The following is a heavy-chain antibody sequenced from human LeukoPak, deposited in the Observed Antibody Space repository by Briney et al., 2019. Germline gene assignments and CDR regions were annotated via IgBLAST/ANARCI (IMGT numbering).Heavy chain of an antibody. V-gene: IGHV3-7*01. CDR3: SRAPFTFRFLGWYFDL. CDR1: GFTFSSYW. CDR2: IKQDGSEK. D-gene: IGHD3-3*01. J-gene: IGHJ2*01. Sequence: GGSLRLSCAASGFTFSSYWMSWVRQAPGKGLEWVANIKQDGSEKYYVDSVKGRFTISRDNAKNSLYLQMNSLRAEDTAVYYFSRAPFTFRFLGWYFDLWGRGTLVTVSS.